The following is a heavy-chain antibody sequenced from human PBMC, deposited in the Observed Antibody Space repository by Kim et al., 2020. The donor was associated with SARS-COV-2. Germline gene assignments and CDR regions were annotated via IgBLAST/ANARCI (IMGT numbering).Heavy chain of an antibody. V-gene: IGHV3-53*04. CDR2: IYSGGST. Sequence: GGSLRLSCAASGFTVSSNYMSWVRQAPGKGLEWVSVIYSGGSTYYADSVKGRFTISRHNSKNTLYLQMNSLRAEDTAVYYCASIKSPYYDILTGYTNLYYFDYWGQGTLVTVSS. J-gene: IGHJ4*02. CDR1: GFTVSSNY. D-gene: IGHD3-9*01. CDR3: ASIKSPYYDILTGYTNLYYFDY.